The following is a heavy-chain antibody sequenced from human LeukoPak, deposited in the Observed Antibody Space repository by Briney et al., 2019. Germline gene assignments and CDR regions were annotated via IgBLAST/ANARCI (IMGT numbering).Heavy chain of an antibody. CDR1: GFTFSSYA. CDR2: IRSDGSTK. D-gene: IGHD2-2*01. Sequence: GRSLRLSCAASGFTFSSYAMHWVRQAPGKGLEWVAFIRSDGSTKYYADSVKGRFTISRDNSKNTLYMQMSSLRAEDTAVYYCAKDLPAAFFDYWGQGTLVTVSS. J-gene: IGHJ4*02. V-gene: IGHV3-30*02. CDR3: AKDLPAAFFDY.